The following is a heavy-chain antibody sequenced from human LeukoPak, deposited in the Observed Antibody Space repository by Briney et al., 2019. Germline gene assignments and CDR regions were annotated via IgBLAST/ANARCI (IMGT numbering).Heavy chain of an antibody. Sequence: SSENLSLTCTVSGGSISSYYWSWIRQPAGKGLEWIGRIYTSGSTNYNPSLKSRVTMSVDTSKNQFSLKLSSVTAAPTAEYYRARGSGQGGFDIWGQGTMVTVSS. CDR1: GGSISSYY. J-gene: IGHJ3*02. CDR3: ARGSGQGGFDI. V-gene: IGHV4-4*07. CDR2: IYTSGST.